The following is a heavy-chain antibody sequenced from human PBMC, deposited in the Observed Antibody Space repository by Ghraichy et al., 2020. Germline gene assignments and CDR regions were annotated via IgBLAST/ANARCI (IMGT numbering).Heavy chain of an antibody. CDR1: GFIFSSYA. V-gene: IGHV3-30*02. CDR2: IGKDGNNK. J-gene: IGHJ5*02. Sequence: GGSLRLSCAASGFIFSSYAMHWVRQAPGKGLEWVTLIGKDGNNKYYGDSVKGRFTISRDNSKNTLYLQMNSLRVDDTAVYYCAKLMVVGALTELRSWGQGTQVTVSS. D-gene: IGHD2-8*01. CDR3: AKLMVVGALTELRS.